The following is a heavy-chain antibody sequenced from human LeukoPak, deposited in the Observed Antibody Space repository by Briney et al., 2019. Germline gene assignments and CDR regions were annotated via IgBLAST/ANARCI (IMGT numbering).Heavy chain of an antibody. J-gene: IGHJ5*02. CDR2: ISGSGGST. Sequence: GGSLRLSCAASGFTFSSYAMSWVRQAPGKGLEWVSAISGSGGSTYYADSVKGRFTISRDNSKNTLYLQMNSLRAEDTAVYYCASTTSLLDPRLNFDPWGQGTLVTVSS. D-gene: IGHD1-7*01. CDR1: GFTFSSYA. CDR3: ASTTSLLDPRLNFDP. V-gene: IGHV3-23*01.